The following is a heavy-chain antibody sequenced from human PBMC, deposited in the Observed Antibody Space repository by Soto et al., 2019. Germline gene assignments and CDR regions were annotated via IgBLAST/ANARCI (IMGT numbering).Heavy chain of an antibody. D-gene: IGHD1-1*01. J-gene: IGHJ4*02. CDR3: ARNDWNQYYFDY. CDR1: GFIFKNYA. Sequence: QVQLVDSGGGVVQPGRSLRLSCAASGFIFKNYAMRWVRQAPGKGLEWVAVISYDGSNKYYADSVKGRFTISRDNSKNTLSLHMNSLTAEDTAVYYCARNDWNQYYFDYWGQGTPVTVSS. CDR2: ISYDGSNK. V-gene: IGHV3-30-3*01.